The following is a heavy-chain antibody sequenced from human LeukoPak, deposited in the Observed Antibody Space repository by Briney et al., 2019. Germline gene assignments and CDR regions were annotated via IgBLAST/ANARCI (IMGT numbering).Heavy chain of an antibody. CDR1: GDSVSSDTGGYY. D-gene: IGHD4-23*01. J-gene: IGHJ4*02. Sequence: PSETLSLTCSVSGDSVSSDTGGYYWTWIRQRPGKGLEWIGNIHSSGSTSYNPSLSSRLSLSRDSSKNQFSLKLTSVTAADTAFYYCARDRGDYSGAPGYFDYGGQGPLVTVPS. CDR2: IHSSGST. CDR3: ARDRGDYSGAPGYFDY. V-gene: IGHV4-31*03.